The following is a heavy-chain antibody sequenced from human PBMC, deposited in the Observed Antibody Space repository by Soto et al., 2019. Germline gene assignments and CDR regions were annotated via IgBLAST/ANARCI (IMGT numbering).Heavy chain of an antibody. CDR1: GFSFSSFA. D-gene: IGHD2-8*01. V-gene: IGHV3-23*01. CDR3: AKTRGAMIYAISVYGMDV. CDR2: ISGSADST. J-gene: IGHJ6*02. Sequence: EVQLLASGGGFIHPGGSVRLSCAASGFSFSSFAMNWVRQAPGKGLEWVSIISGSADSTFYADSVKGRFTISRDNSKSTLYLPINSLRAEDTAVYYCAKTRGAMIYAISVYGMDVWGQGTTVTVSS.